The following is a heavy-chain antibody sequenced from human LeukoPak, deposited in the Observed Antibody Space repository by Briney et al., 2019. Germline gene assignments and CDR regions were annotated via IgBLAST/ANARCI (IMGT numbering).Heavy chain of an antibody. V-gene: IGHV4-39*01. CDR1: GGSISSYY. Sequence: SETLSLTCTVSGGSISSYYWGWIRQPPGKGLEWIGSIYYSGSTYYNPSLKSRVTISVDTSKNQFSLKLSSVTAADTAVYYCARRQNYYDSSGYYRFFDYWGQGTLVTVSS. CDR2: IYYSGST. J-gene: IGHJ4*02. CDR3: ARRQNYYDSSGYYRFFDY. D-gene: IGHD3-22*01.